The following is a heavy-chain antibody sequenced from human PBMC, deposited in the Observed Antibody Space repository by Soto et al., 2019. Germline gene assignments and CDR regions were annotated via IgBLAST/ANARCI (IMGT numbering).Heavy chain of an antibody. J-gene: IGHJ1*01. D-gene: IGHD2-15*01. V-gene: IGHV3-23*01. Sequence: EVQLLESGGGLVQPGGSLRLSCAASEFTFSTYAMNWVRQTPGKGLEWVSTISNSGDYTYYADSVKGRFTVSRDNSKNTVYLQLDSLRAEDTAKYCCAKGMVVSAPGPIDHWGQGTLVIVSS. CDR2: ISNSGDYT. CDR1: EFTFSTYA. CDR3: AKGMVVSAPGPIDH.